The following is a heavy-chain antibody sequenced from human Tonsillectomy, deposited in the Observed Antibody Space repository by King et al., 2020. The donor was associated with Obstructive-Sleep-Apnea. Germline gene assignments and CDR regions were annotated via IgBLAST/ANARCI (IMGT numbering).Heavy chain of an antibody. CDR2: IYHSGST. V-gene: IGHV4-38-2*01. CDR1: GYSISSGHY. CDR3: ARSYDSSGFPAY. Sequence: VQLQESGPGLVKPLETLSLTCSVSGYSISSGHYWGWIRQHPGKGLEWIATIYHSGSTFFNPSLKSRVAISVDTSKNQFSLKLSSMTAADTAVYYCARSYDSSGFPAYWGQGTLVTVSS. J-gene: IGHJ4*02. D-gene: IGHD3-22*01.